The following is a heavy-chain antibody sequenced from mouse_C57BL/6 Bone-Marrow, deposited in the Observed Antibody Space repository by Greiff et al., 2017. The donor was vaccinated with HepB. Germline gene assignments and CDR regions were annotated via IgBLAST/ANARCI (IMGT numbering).Heavy chain of an antibody. CDR2: INSDGGST. Sequence: EVMLVESGGGLVQPGESLKLSCESNEYEFPSHDMSWVRKTPEKRLELVAAINSDGGSTYYPDTMERRFIISRDNTKKTLYLQMSSLRSEDTALYYCARQIYYDYDAWFAYWGQGTLVTVSA. CDR1: EYEFPSHD. J-gene: IGHJ3*01. D-gene: IGHD2-4*01. V-gene: IGHV5-2*03. CDR3: ARQIYYDYDAWFAY.